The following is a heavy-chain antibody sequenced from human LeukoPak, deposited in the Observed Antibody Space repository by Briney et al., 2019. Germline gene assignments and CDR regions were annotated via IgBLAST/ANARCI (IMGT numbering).Heavy chain of an antibody. D-gene: IGHD4-17*01. CDR3: ARAAGYGDYVADY. V-gene: IGHV1-69*13. CDR1: GGTFSSYA. J-gene: IGHJ4*02. Sequence: GASVKVSCKASGGTFSSYAISWVRQAPGQGLEWMGGIIPIFGTANYAQKFQGRVTITADESTSTAYMELSSLRSEDTAVYYCARAAGYGDYVADYWGQGTLVTVSS. CDR2: IIPIFGTA.